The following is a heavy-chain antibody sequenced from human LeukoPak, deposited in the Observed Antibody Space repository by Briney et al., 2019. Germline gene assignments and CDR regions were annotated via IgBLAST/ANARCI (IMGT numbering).Heavy chain of an antibody. CDR3: ARGDSYGDY. Sequence: GGSLRLSCVDSGFTFSTYWMTWVRQAPGKGLEGVANIKQDGSEKWYVNSVKGRFTISRDNAKNSLYLQMNSLRAEDTAVYYCARGDSYGDYWGQGTLVTVSS. CDR2: IKQDGSEK. CDR1: GFTFSTYW. J-gene: IGHJ4*02. V-gene: IGHV3-7*01. D-gene: IGHD5-18*01.